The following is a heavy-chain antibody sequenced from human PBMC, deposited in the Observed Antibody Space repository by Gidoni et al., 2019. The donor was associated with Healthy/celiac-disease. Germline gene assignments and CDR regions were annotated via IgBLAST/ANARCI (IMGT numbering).Heavy chain of an antibody. J-gene: IGHJ4*02. Sequence: QVQLVQSGAAVKKPGSSVKVSCKASGRPFSSYAISWVRQAPGQGLEWMGGIIPIFGTANYAQKFQGRVTITINESTSTAYMELSSLRSEDTAVYYCARDNGDYGDSREDWGQGTLVTVSS. CDR1: GRPFSSYA. CDR3: ARDNGDYGDSRED. D-gene: IGHD4-17*01. V-gene: IGHV1-69*01. CDR2: IIPIFGTA.